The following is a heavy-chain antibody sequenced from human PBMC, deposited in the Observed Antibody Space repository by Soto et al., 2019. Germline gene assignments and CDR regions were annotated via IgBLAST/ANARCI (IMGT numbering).Heavy chain of an antibody. CDR3: VKVKQQLPRSHFDY. CDR1: GFTFSSYA. D-gene: IGHD6-13*01. Sequence: PGGSLRLSCAASGFTFSSYAMSWVRQAPGKGLEWVSAISGSGGSTYYADSVKGRFTISRDNSKNTLYLQMNSLRAEDTAVYYCVKVKQQLPRSHFDYWGQGTLVTVSS. J-gene: IGHJ4*02. V-gene: IGHV3-23*01. CDR2: ISGSGGST.